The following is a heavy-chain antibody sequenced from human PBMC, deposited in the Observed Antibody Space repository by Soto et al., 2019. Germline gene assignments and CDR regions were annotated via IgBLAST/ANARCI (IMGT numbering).Heavy chain of an antibody. Sequence: EMHLVESGGDLVQPGGSLRLSCEASGFSVSTYGMNWVRQAPGKGLQWISYINADSSAIYYADSVKGRFTVSRDNAKNSLYLQMNSLTDEDTAVYYCARWFGEGSDYWGQGTVVTVSS. CDR1: GFSVSTYG. J-gene: IGHJ4*02. CDR2: INADSSAI. CDR3: ARWFGEGSDY. V-gene: IGHV3-48*02. D-gene: IGHD3-10*01.